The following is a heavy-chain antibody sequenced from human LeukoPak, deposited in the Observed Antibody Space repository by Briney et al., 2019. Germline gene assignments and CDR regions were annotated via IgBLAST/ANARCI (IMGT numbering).Heavy chain of an antibody. CDR2: ISFDGSNK. CDR3: ARADDSSGYYYNFDY. V-gene: IGHV3-30*03. J-gene: IGHJ4*02. Sequence: GGSLRLSCAASGFSFSNYGMNWVRQAPGKGLEWMARISFDGSNKYYADSLKGRFTISRDNSKNTLYLQMNSLRAEDTAVYHCARADDSSGYYYNFDYWGQGTLVTVS. D-gene: IGHD3-22*01. CDR1: GFSFSNYG.